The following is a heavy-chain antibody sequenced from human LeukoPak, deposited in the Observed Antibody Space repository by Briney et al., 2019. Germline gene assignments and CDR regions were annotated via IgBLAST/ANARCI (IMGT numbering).Heavy chain of an antibody. D-gene: IGHD1-26*01. J-gene: IGHJ6*03. CDR2: IYHDGST. V-gene: IGHV4-39*07. CDR3: ARDWGAPTTPYYYYYMDV. Sequence: SETLSLTCTVSGGSITITNYYWGWIRQPPGKGLEWVGNIYHDGSTYYNPSLKSRVSISVDASKNQFSLKLTSVTTADTAIYYCARDWGAPTTPYYYYYMDVWGKGTTVTVSS. CDR1: GGSITITNYY.